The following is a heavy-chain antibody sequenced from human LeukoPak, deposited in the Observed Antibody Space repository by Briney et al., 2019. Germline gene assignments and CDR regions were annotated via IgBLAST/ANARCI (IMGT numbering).Heavy chain of an antibody. CDR3: ASIIETHFDY. Sequence: GASVKVSRKASGYTFTSYGISWVRQAPGQGLEWMGWISAYNGNTNYAQKLQGRVTMTTDTSTSTAYMELRSLRSDDTAEYYCASIIETHFDYWGQGTLVTVSS. CDR1: GYTFTSYG. D-gene: IGHD3-10*01. J-gene: IGHJ4*02. CDR2: ISAYNGNT. V-gene: IGHV1-18*04.